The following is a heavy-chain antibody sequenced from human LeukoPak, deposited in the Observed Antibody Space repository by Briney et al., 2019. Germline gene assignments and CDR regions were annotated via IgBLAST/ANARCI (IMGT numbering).Heavy chain of an antibody. V-gene: IGHV3-23*01. Sequence: PGGSLRLSCAASGFTFSSYAMSWVRQAPGKGLEWVSAISGSGGSTYYADSVKGRFTISRDNSKNTLYLQMNSLRAEDTAVYYCARGDSSGHDAFDIWGQGTMVTVSS. J-gene: IGHJ3*02. CDR3: ARGDSSGHDAFDI. D-gene: IGHD3-22*01. CDR1: GFTFSSYA. CDR2: ISGSGGST.